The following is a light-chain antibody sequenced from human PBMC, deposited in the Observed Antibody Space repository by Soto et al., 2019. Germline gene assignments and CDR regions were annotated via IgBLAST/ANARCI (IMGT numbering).Light chain of an antibody. V-gene: IGLV2-23*02. CDR3: CSYAGRSTFYV. CDR1: SSEVGSYNL. Sequence: QSALTQPASVSGSPGQSITISCTGTSSEVGSYNLVSWYQQHPGKAPNLMIYEVTKRPSGVSNRFTGSKSGNTASLTISGLQAEDEAEYYCCSYAGRSTFYVFGTGTKVTVL. CDR2: EVT. J-gene: IGLJ1*01.